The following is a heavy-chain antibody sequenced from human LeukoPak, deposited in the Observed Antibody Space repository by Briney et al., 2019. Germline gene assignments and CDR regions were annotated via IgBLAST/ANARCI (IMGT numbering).Heavy chain of an antibody. D-gene: IGHD6-6*01. Sequence: GGSLRLSCAASGFTVSSNYMSWVRQAPGKGLEWVSVIYSGGSTYYADSVKGRFTIPRDNSKNTLYLQMNSLRAEDTAVYHCARLDDSSSSSTLVDYWGQGTLVTVSS. CDR1: GFTVSSNY. CDR2: IYSGGST. V-gene: IGHV3-53*01. CDR3: ARLDDSSSSSTLVDY. J-gene: IGHJ4*02.